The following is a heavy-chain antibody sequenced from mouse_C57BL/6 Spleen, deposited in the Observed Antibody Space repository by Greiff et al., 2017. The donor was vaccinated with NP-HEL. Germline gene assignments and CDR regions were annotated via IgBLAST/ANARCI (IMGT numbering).Heavy chain of an antibody. Sequence: EVQVVESGGGLVKPGGSLKLSCAASGFTFSSYAMSWVRQTPEKRLEWVATISDGGSYTYYPDNVKGRFTISRDNAKNNLYLQMSHLKSEDTAMYYCARELGYFDIWGTGTTVTVSS. CDR1: GFTFSSYA. V-gene: IGHV5-4*01. J-gene: IGHJ1*03. D-gene: IGHD4-1*01. CDR3: ARELGYFDI. CDR2: ISDGGSYT.